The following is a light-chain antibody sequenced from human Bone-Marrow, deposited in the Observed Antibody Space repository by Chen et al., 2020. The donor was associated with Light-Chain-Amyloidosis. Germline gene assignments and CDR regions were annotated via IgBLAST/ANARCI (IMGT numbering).Light chain of an antibody. Sequence: IQMTQSPSTLSASVGDRVTITCRASQSISNWLAWYQQKPGKAPNLLIYKASNLESGVPSRFSGSGSGTEFTLTISSLQPDDFATYYCQQYNGTFGQGTKVEIK. CDR1: QSISNW. J-gene: IGKJ1*01. CDR2: KAS. V-gene: IGKV1-5*03. CDR3: QQYNGT.